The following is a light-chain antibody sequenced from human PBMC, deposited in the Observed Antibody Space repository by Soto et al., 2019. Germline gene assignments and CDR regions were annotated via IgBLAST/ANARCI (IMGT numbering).Light chain of an antibody. CDR2: RNK. Sequence: QSVLNQPPSASGTPGQRGTISCSGSSSNIGSNYVYWYQQLPGTAPKLLIYRNKQRPSGVPDRFSGSKSGTSASLAISGLQSEDEADYYCAAWDASLNGYVFGTGTKVTV. J-gene: IGLJ1*01. V-gene: IGLV1-47*01. CDR3: AAWDASLNGYV. CDR1: SSNIGSNY.